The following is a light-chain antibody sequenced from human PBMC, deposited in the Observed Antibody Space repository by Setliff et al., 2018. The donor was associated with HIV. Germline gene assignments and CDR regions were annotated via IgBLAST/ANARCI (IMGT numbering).Light chain of an antibody. CDR3: QQYNSYPYT. J-gene: IGKJ2*01. CDR2: KAS. V-gene: IGKV1-5*03. CDR1: QTISSW. Sequence: DIQMTQSPSTLSASVADRVTITCRASQTISSWLAWYQQKPGKAPKLLIYKASSLESGVPSRFSGSGSGTEFTLTISSLQPDDFATYYCQQYNSYPYTFGQGPRWIS.